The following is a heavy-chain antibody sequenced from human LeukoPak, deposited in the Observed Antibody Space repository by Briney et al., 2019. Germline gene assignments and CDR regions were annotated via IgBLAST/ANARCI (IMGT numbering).Heavy chain of an antibody. CDR3: ARDGYNFGFDY. V-gene: IGHV4-30-4*01. Sequence: SETLSLTCTVSGGSISSVDYYWSWIRQPPGKGLEWIGYIYYTGSTYYNPSLKNRVTISVDTSKNQFSLKLSSVTAADTAVYYCARDGYNFGFDYWGQGTLVTVSS. CDR2: IYYTGST. CDR1: GGSISSVDYY. D-gene: IGHD5-24*01. J-gene: IGHJ4*02.